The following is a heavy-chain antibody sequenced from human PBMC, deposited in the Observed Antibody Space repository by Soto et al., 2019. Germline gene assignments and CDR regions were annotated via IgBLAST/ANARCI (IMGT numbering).Heavy chain of an antibody. Sequence: PSETLSLTCAVYGGSFSGYYWSWIRQPPGKGLEWIGEINHSGSTNYNPSLKSRVTISVDTSKNQFSLKLSSVTAADTAVYYCARVLFGRYCSGSSCYLPMAFDIWGQGTMVTVSS. CDR2: INHSGST. CDR3: ARVLFGRYCSGSSCYLPMAFDI. J-gene: IGHJ3*02. V-gene: IGHV4-34*01. CDR1: GGSFSGYY. D-gene: IGHD2-15*01.